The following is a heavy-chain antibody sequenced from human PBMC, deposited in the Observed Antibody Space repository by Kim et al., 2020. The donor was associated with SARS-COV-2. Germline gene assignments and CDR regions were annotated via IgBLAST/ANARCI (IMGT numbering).Heavy chain of an antibody. D-gene: IGHD3-10*01. CDR1: GYTLTELS. J-gene: IGHJ6*02. Sequence: ASVKVSCKVSGYTLTELSMHWVRQAPGKGLEWMGGFDPEDGETIYAQKFQGRVTMTEDTSTDTAYMELSSLRSEDTAVYYCATDPRGPPIYYVMDVWGQGTTVTVSS. CDR3: ATDPRGPPIYYVMDV. V-gene: IGHV1-24*01. CDR2: FDPEDGET.